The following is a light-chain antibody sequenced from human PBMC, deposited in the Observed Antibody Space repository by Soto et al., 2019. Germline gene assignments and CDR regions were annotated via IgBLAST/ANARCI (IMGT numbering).Light chain of an antibody. CDR3: QEYGTSRT. CDR2: GAS. CDR1: QSVSGTY. J-gene: IGKJ1*01. Sequence: EVVLTQSPGTLSLSPGERATLSCRASQSVSGTYLAWYQQKPGQAPRLLIYGASSRVTGIPDRFSGSGSGTDFTLTISRLEPDDFAVYYCQEYGTSRTFGQGTKVEIK. V-gene: IGKV3-20*01.